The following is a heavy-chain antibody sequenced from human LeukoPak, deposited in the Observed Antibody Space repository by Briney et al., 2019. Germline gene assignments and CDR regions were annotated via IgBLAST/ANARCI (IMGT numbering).Heavy chain of an antibody. CDR1: GFTFSSYW. V-gene: IGHV3-74*01. CDR2: TDSDGSRT. Sequence: GGSLRLSCAASGFTFSSYWMHRVRQVPGKGLVWVSRTDSDGSRTTYADSVKGRFTISRDNAKNTLFLQMNSLRAEDTAVYYCARGLYSGSSYTKGYWGQGTLVTVSS. CDR3: ARGLYSGSSYTKGY. D-gene: IGHD1-26*01. J-gene: IGHJ4*02.